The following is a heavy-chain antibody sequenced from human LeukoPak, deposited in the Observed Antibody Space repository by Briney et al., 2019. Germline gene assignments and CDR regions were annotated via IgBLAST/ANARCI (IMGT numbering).Heavy chain of an antibody. D-gene: IGHD4-23*01. CDR1: GFIFSDSH. V-gene: IGHV3-11*04. CDR3: ARDQYGGNSVHWFAP. CDR2: ITATGSTI. J-gene: IGHJ5*02. Sequence: GGSLILSCSVSGFIFSDSHMSWRRQAPGKGVEWGSYITATGSTIYYADSVRGRFTISRDNAKKSLYLQMNSLRAEDAAVYYCARDQYGGNSVHWFAPWGQGTLITVSS.